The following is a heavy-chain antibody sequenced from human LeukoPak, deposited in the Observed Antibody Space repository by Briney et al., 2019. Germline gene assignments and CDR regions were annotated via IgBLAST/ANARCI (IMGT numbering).Heavy chain of an antibody. D-gene: IGHD3-22*01. J-gene: IGHJ4*02. CDR3: ARDLGYYYDSSGFGY. CDR2: IYYSGST. Sequence: SETLSLTCTVSGGSISSYYWSWIRQPPGKGLEWIGYIYYSGSTNHNPSLKSRVTISVDTSKNQFSLKLSSVTAADTAVYYCARDLGYYYDSSGFGYWGQGTLVTVSS. CDR1: GGSISSYY. V-gene: IGHV4-59*01.